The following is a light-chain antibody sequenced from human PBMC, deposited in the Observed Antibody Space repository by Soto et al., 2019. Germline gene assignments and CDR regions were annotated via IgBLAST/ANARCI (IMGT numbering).Light chain of an antibody. CDR2: GNS. J-gene: IGLJ2*01. V-gene: IGLV1-40*01. CDR3: QSYDSSSVV. Sequence: QSVLTQPPSVSGAPGQRVTISCTGGSSNIGAGYDVHWYQQLPGTAPKLLIYGNSNRPSGVPDRFSGSKSGTSASLAITGLQAEDEADYYCQSYDSSSVVFGGGTKLTVL. CDR1: SSNIGAGYD.